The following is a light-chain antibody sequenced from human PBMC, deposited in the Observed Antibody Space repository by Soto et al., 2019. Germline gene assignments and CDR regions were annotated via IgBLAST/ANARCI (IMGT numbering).Light chain of an antibody. Sequence: QSVLTQPPSASGTPGQRVSISCSGSSSNIGNNTVNWYQHLPGTAPKLLIYNDDQRPSGVPDRFSGSKSGTSASLAISGLQSEDEAYYYCAPWDDSLNGPVFGGGTQLTVL. CDR2: NDD. V-gene: IGLV1-44*01. CDR3: APWDDSLNGPV. CDR1: SSNIGNNT. J-gene: IGLJ3*02.